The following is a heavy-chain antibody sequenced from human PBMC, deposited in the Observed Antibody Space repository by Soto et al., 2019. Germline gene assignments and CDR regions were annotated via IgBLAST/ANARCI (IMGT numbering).Heavy chain of an antibody. CDR2: IYYSGST. D-gene: IGHD5-18*01. Sequence: ETLSLTCTVSNGSIRAYSWSWIRQPPGKGLEWIGYIYYSGSTNYNPSLKSRVTISGDTSKNQFSLKLSSVTAADTAIYYCVISHPAMVSTNIWGQGNLVTVSS. J-gene: IGHJ4*02. CDR1: NGSIRAYS. CDR3: VISHPAMVSTNI. V-gene: IGHV4-59*01.